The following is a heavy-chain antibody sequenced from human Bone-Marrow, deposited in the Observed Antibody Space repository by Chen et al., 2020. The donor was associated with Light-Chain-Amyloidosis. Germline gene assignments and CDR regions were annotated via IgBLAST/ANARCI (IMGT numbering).Heavy chain of an antibody. D-gene: IGHD5-12*01. J-gene: IGHJ4*02. CDR2: VSYTGAT. CDR1: GGSISSADYY. Sequence: QVRLQESGPGLVKPSQTLSLTCTVSGGSISSADYYWGWIRQHPEKGLELIGYVSYTGATHYSPSLKSRVSMSLDPSSNQFSLKLSSVTAADTAVYYCARVWSGYDFGELFDYWGQGTLVTVSS. CDR3: ARVWSGYDFGELFDY. V-gene: IGHV4-31*03.